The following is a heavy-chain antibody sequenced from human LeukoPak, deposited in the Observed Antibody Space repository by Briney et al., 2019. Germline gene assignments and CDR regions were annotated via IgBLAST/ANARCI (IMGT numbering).Heavy chain of an antibody. J-gene: IGHJ4*02. V-gene: IGHV4-4*07. CDR1: GGSISSYY. CDR2: IYTSGST. D-gene: IGHD3-22*01. Sequence: SETLSLTCTVSGGSISSYYWSWIRQPAGKGLEWIGRIYTSGSTNYNPSLKSRVTLSVATSKNQFSLKLSSVTAADTAVYYCARVKDDSSGYYYFDYWGQGTLVTVSS. CDR3: ARVKDDSSGYYYFDY.